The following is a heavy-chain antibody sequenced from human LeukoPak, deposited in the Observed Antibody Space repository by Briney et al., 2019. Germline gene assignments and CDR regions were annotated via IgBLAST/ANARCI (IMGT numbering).Heavy chain of an antibody. D-gene: IGHD2-15*01. Sequence: SETLSLTCTVSGGSISSYYWSWIRQPPGKGLEWIGYIYYSGSTNYNPSLKSRVTISVDTSKNQFSLKMSSLTAADTAVYYCASGGWSWFDPWGQGTLVTVSS. CDR1: GGSISSYY. CDR2: IYYSGST. CDR3: ASGGWSWFDP. J-gene: IGHJ5*02. V-gene: IGHV4-59*01.